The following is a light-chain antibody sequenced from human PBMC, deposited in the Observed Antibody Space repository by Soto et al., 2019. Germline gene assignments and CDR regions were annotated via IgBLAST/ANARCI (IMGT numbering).Light chain of an antibody. J-gene: IGKJ4*01. CDR1: QRISNY. CDR2: AAS. V-gene: IGKV1-39*01. Sequence: DIQMTQSPPSLSASVGDKVTIACRASQRISNYVNWYQQKPGRAPKLLIYAASRLQSGVPSRFSGSGSGTDFTLTVSSLQAEDFAVYYCQQSYSSWLTFGGGTKVE. CDR3: QQSYSSWLT.